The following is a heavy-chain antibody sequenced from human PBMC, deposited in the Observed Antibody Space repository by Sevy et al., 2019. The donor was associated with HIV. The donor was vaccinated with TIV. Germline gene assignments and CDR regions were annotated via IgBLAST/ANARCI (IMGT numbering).Heavy chain of an antibody. CDR3: TGLNFDN. CDR2: IKSKTDGGTT. D-gene: IGHD5-12*01. CDR1: GISFSNAW. V-gene: IGHV3-15*07. Sequence: GGSLRLSCAPSGISFSNAWMNWVRQAPGKGLEWVGRIKSKTDGGTTDYAAPVKGRFTISGDDSKNMVYLQMNSLKTEDPAVYYCTGLNFDNWGQGTLVTVSS. J-gene: IGHJ4*02.